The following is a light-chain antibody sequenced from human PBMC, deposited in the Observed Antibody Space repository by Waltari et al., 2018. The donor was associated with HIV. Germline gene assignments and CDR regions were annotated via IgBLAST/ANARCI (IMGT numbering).Light chain of an antibody. CDR3: STWDNSLSGWV. V-gene: IGLV1-44*01. CDR1: SNNIGIYT. Sequence: QSALTQEASVSGTVGQTVTLSCSGNSNNIGIYTVAWYQQISHGTPKTVMVGHSPPSGSPARFSASQSGTSASLTSSGLQPEDEAHYYCSTWDNSLSGWVLGGGTTLTVL. CDR2: GHS. J-gene: IGLJ3*02.